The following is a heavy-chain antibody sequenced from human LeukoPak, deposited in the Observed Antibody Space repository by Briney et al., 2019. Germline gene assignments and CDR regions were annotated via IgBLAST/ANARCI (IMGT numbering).Heavy chain of an antibody. CDR3: ASDLSSAYYPGI. V-gene: IGHV4-34*01. J-gene: IGHJ3*02. CDR1: GWSFSGYY. Sequence: SETLSLTCAVYGWSFSGYYWIWIRQPPGKGLEWIGEINNSGSTNYNPSLKSRVTISVDTSNNPFSLTLRSVTALDTAVSSCASDLSSAYYPGIWGQGTLVTVSS. CDR2: INNSGST. D-gene: IGHD3-22*01.